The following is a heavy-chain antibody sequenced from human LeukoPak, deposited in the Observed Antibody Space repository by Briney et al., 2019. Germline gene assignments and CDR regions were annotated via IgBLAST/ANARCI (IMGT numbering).Heavy chain of an antibody. J-gene: IGHJ4*02. V-gene: IGHV4-39*07. Sequence: SETLSLTCTVSGGSIISSSYYWGWIRQPPGKGLEWIGSIYYSGSTYYNPSLKSRVTISVDTSKNQFSLKLSSVTAADTAVYYCARAKDYYDSSGYCFDYWGQGTLVTVSS. CDR3: ARAKDYYDSSGYCFDY. D-gene: IGHD3-22*01. CDR1: GGSIISSSYY. CDR2: IYYSGST.